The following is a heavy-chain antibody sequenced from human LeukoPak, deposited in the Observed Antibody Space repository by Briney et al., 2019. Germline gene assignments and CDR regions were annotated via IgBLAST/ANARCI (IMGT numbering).Heavy chain of an antibody. D-gene: IGHD6-13*01. V-gene: IGHV3-7*01. J-gene: IGHJ4*02. CDR3: AKDSYSKGDF. CDR2: IKNDGAVK. Sequence: GGSLRLSCAASGFTFSYHWMTWVRQAPGKGLEWVANIKNDGAVKNYVDSVKGRFTISRDYAKNSLYLQMNSLRAEDTAVYYCAKDSYSKGDFWGQGVLVTVSS. CDR1: GFTFSYHW.